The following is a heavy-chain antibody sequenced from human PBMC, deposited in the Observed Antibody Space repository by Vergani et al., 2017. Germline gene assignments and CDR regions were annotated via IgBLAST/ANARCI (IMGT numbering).Heavy chain of an antibody. CDR3: ARDPGVPGRHWYFDL. J-gene: IGHJ2*01. Sequence: EVQLVQSGAEVKKPGESLKISCKGSGYSFTSYWIGWVRQMPGKGLEWMGIIDPGDSDTRYSPSFQGQVTISADKSISTAYLQWSSLKASDTAMYYCARDPGVPGRHWYFDLWGRGTLVTVSS. V-gene: IGHV5-51*01. D-gene: IGHD7-27*01. CDR2: IDPGDSDT. CDR1: GYSFTSYW.